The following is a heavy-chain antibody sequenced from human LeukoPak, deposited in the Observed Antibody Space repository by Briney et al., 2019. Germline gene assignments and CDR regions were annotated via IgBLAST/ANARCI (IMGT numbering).Heavy chain of an antibody. J-gene: IGHJ4*02. D-gene: IGHD2-15*01. CDR2: INHSGST. CDR3: ARANGVASSYYFDY. Sequence: SETLSLTCAVYGGSFSGYYWSWIRQPPGKGLEWIGEINHSGSTNYNPSLKGRVTISVDTSKNQFSLKLSSVTAADTAVYYCARANGVASSYYFDYWGQGTLVTVSS. CDR1: GGSFSGYY. V-gene: IGHV4-34*01.